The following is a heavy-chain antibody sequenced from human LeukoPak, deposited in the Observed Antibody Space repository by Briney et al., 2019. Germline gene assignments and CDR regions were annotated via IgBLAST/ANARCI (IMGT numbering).Heavy chain of an antibody. Sequence: PGRSLRLSGTTSGFACDDHGMSWVRQVTGKGLDWVSGINWNGGSTGYADPLRGRFTISRDNAKNSLYLQMDSLRAEDTALYYCARAPITSPFYFDYWGQGTLVTVSS. D-gene: IGHD2-2*01. J-gene: IGHJ4*02. CDR1: GFACDDHG. CDR3: ARAPITSPFYFDY. CDR2: INWNGGST. V-gene: IGHV3-20*04.